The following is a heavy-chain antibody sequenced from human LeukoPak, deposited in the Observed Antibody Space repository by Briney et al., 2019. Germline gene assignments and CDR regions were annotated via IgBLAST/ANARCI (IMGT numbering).Heavy chain of an antibody. D-gene: IGHD3-10*01. CDR2: IDPSDSYT. CDR1: GYSFTSYW. CDR3: ARPSVDGSGSYPY. Sequence: PGESLKISCKSSGYSFTSYWISWVRQMPGKGLEWMGRIDPSDSYTNYSPSFQGHVTISADKSISTAYLQWSSLKASDTAMFNCARPSVDGSGSYPYWGQGTLVTVSS. J-gene: IGHJ4*02. V-gene: IGHV5-10-1*01.